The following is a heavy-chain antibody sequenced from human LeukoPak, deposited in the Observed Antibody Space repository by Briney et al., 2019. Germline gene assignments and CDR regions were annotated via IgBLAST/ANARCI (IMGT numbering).Heavy chain of an antibody. CDR3: ARADTAMVFDY. J-gene: IGHJ4*02. CDR2: ISYDGSNK. D-gene: IGHD5-18*01. CDR1: GFTFSSYA. V-gene: IGHV3-30*04. Sequence: GRSLRLSCAASGFTFSSYAMHWVRQAPGKGLEWVAGISYDGSNKYYADSVKGRFTISRDNSKNTLYLQMNNLRAEDTAVYYCARADTAMVFDYWGQGTLVTVSS.